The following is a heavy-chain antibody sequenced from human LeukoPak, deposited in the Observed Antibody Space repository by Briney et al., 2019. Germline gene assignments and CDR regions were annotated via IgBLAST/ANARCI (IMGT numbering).Heavy chain of an antibody. CDR3: AKDSITIFGVVRGFDP. CDR1: GFTFSSYS. CDR2: ISGSGGST. D-gene: IGHD3-3*01. J-gene: IGHJ5*02. Sequence: PGGSLRLSCAASGFTFSSYSMNWVRQAPGKGLEWVSAISGSGGSTYYADSVKGRFTISRDNSKNTLYLQMNSLRAEDTAVYYCAKDSITIFGVVRGFDPWGQGTLVTVSS. V-gene: IGHV3-23*01.